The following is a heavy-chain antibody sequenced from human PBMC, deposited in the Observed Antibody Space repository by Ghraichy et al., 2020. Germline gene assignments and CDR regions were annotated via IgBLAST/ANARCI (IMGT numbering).Heavy chain of an antibody. CDR3: ARDGDLGSSGWYEENNWFDP. CDR1: GYSISSGYY. Sequence: SETLSLTCTVSGYSISSGYYWGWIRQPPGKGLEWIGSIYHSGSTYYNPSLKSRVTISVDTSKNQFSLKLSSVTAADTAVYYCARDGDLGSSGWYEENNWFDPWGQGTLVTVSS. D-gene: IGHD6-19*01. V-gene: IGHV4-38-2*02. CDR2: IYHSGST. J-gene: IGHJ5*02.